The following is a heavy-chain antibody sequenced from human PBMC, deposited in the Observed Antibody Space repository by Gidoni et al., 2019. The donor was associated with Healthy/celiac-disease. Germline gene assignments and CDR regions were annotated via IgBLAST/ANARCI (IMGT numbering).Heavy chain of an antibody. J-gene: IGHJ3*02. CDR1: GGSFSGYY. CDR3: ARGRPLWLRLGDAFDI. CDR2: INHSGST. D-gene: IGHD5-12*01. V-gene: IGHV4-34*01. Sequence: QVQLQQWGAGLLKPSEPLSLTCAVYGGSFSGYYWSWIRQPPGKGLEWIGEINHSGSTNYNPSLKSRVTISVDTSKNQFSLKLSSVTAADTAVYYCARGRPLWLRLGDAFDIWGQGTMVTVSS.